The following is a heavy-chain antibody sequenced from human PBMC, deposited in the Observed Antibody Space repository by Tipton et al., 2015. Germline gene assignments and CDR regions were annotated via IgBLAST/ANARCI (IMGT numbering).Heavy chain of an antibody. CDR3: ARGAQLSPWS. CDR2: TYYRSNWNN. Sequence: GLVKPSQTLSLTCAISGDSVSSNTAAWHWIRQSPSRGLEWLGRTYYRSNWNNDYAVSVKSRITITPDTSKNRFTLHLNSVTPDDTAMDYGARGAQLSPWSRGHGPLVTVS. J-gene: IGHJ5*01. V-gene: IGHV6-1*01. CDR1: GDSVSSNTAA. D-gene: IGHD5-18*01.